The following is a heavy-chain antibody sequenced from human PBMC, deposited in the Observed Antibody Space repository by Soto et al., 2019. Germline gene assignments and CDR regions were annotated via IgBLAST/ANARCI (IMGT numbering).Heavy chain of an antibody. CDR3: AGGGYSGYDSYYYYGMDV. V-gene: IGHV4-30-4*01. CDR2: IYYSGST. CDR1: GGSISSGDYY. Sequence: PSETLSLTCTVSGGSISSGDYYWSWIRQPPGKGLEWIGCIYYSGSTYYNPSLKSRVTISVDTSKNQFSLKLSSVTAADTAVYYCAGGGYSGYDSYYYYGMDVWGQGTTVTVSS. D-gene: IGHD5-12*01. J-gene: IGHJ6*02.